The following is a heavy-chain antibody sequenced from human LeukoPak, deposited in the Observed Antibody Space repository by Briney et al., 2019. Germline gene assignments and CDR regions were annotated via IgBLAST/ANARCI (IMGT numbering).Heavy chain of an antibody. D-gene: IGHD6-19*01. Sequence: ASVKVSCKASGYTFSTYFTHWARQAPGQGLEWMGVINPRGDSTDYAQNFQGRVTITRDTSASTAYMELSSLRSEDTAVYYCARPLFPGIAVAGLNWGQGTLVTVSS. CDR1: GYTFSTYF. CDR2: INPRGDST. J-gene: IGHJ4*02. V-gene: IGHV1-46*01. CDR3: ARPLFPGIAVAGLN.